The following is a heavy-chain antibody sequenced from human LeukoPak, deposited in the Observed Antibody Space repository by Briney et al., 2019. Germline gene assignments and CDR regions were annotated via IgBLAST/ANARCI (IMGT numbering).Heavy chain of an antibody. V-gene: IGHV1-8*01. CDR3: ARGTYYYGSGRGRSVDY. CDR2: MNPNIGNT. CDR1: GYTFTSYD. D-gene: IGHD3-10*01. Sequence: EASVNVSCKASGYTFTSYDINWVRQATGQGLECMGWMNPNIGNTGYAQKFQGRVTMTRNTSISTAYMELSSLRSEDTAVYYCARGTYYYGSGRGRSVDYWGQGTLVTVSS. J-gene: IGHJ4*02.